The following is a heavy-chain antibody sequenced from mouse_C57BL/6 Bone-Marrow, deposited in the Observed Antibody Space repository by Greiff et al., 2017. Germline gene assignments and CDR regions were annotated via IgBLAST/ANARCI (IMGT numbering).Heavy chain of an antibody. V-gene: IGHV1-74*01. CDR1: GYTFTSYW. CDR3: AITPGYEGYFDV. Sequence: VQLQQPGAELVKPGASVKVSCKASGYTFTSYWMHWVKQRPGQGLEWIGRIHPSDSATNYNQKFKGKATLTVDKSSSTAYMQLSSLTSEDSAVYYCAITPGYEGYFDVWGTGTTVTVSS. CDR2: IHPSDSAT. D-gene: IGHD1-2*01. J-gene: IGHJ1*03.